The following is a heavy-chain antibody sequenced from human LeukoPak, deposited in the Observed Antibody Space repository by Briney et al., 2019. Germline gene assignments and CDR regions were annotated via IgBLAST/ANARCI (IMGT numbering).Heavy chain of an antibody. V-gene: IGHV3-23*01. CDR1: GFTFSSYA. D-gene: IGHD1-26*01. J-gene: IGHJ4*02. CDR2: ISDSGGST. Sequence: PVESLGLSCAASGFTFSSYAMSWVRQAPGKGLKWVSTISDSGGSTFYADSVKGRFTISRDNSKNTLYLQMNSLRAEHTAVYYCAKSSGMGTTTDQFQDYWGQGTLVTVSS. CDR3: AKSSGMGTTTDQFQDY.